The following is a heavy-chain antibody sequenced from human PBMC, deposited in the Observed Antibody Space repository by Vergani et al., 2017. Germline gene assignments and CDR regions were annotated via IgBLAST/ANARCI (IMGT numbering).Heavy chain of an antibody. CDR2: INPNSGGT. D-gene: IGHD6-19*01. J-gene: IGHJ3*02. CDR1: GYTFTGYY. CDR3: ARYSSGWPTDRAFDI. V-gene: IGHV1-2*02. Sequence: QVQLVQSGAEVQKPGASVKVSCKASGYTFTGYYMHWVRQAPGQGLEWMGWINPNSGGTNYAQKFQGRVTMTRDTSISTAYMELSSLRSEDTAVYYCARYSSGWPTDRAFDIWGQGTMVTVSS.